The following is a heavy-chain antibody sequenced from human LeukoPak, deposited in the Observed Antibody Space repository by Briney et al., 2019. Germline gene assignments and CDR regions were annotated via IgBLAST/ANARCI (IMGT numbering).Heavy chain of an antibody. V-gene: IGHV1-2*06. CDR3: ARDDIVGATSHYNWFDP. Sequence: ASVKVSCKASRDTFTGYYMHWVRQAPGQGLEWMGRINPNSGGTNYAQKFQGRVTMTRDTSISTAYMELSRLRSDDTAVYYCARDDIVGATSHYNWFDPWGQGTLVTVSS. CDR2: INPNSGGT. CDR1: RDTFTGYY. J-gene: IGHJ5*02. D-gene: IGHD1-26*01.